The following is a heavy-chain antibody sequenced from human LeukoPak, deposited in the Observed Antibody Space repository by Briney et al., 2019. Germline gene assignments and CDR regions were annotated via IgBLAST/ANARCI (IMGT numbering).Heavy chain of an antibody. D-gene: IGHD3-22*01. CDR3: ARDAPFQYYYDSSGYLPMDV. CDR2: ISSNGGST. CDR1: GFTFSSYA. V-gene: IGHV3-64*01. Sequence: GGSLRLSCAASGFTFSSYAMHWVRQAPGKGLEYVSAISSNGGSTYYANSVKGRFNISRDNSKNTLYLQMGSLRAENMAVYYCARDAPFQYYYDSSGYLPMDVWGKGTTVTVSS. J-gene: IGHJ6*03.